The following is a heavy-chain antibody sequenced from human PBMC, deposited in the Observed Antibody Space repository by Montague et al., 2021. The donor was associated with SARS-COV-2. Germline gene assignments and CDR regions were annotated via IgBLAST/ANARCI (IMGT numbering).Heavy chain of an antibody. V-gene: IGHV4-39*01. CDR2: IYYSGST. J-gene: IGHJ3*02. CDR1: GGSISSSSYY. Sequence: SETLSLTCTVSGGSISSSSYYWGWIRKPPGKGLEWIGSIYYSGSTYYNPSLKSRVTISVDTSKNQFSLKLSSVTAADTAVHYCASPAYYYDSSECDAFDILGQGTMVTVSS. CDR3: ASPAYYYDSSECDAFDI. D-gene: IGHD3-22*01.